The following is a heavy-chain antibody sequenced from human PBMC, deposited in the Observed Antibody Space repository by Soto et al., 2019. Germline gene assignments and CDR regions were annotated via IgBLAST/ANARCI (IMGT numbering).Heavy chain of an antibody. CDR1: EFNISSYP. CDR2: ISGSGGST. D-gene: IGHD3-9*01. V-gene: IGHV3-23*01. Sequence: PGGPLRLSCTAFEFNISSYPGNRVSQVKGKGLEWVSAISGSGGSTYYADSVKGRFTISRDNSKNTLYLQMNSLRAEDTAVYYCAKNVWGITIFGGMDVWGQGTTVTVSS. CDR3: AKNVWGITIFGGMDV. J-gene: IGHJ6*02.